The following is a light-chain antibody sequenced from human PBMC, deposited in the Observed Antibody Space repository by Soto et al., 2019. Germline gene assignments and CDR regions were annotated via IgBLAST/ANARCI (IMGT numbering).Light chain of an antibody. J-gene: IGLJ3*02. CDR3: SSHTTLITVV. V-gene: IGLV2-14*01. CDR1: SSDVGGYNY. Sequence: QSVLTQPASVSGSPGQSITISCTGTSSDVGGYNYVSWYQQHPGKAPKLMIYDVSNRPSGVSNRFSGSKSANTASLTISELQAEDEADYYCSSHTTLITVVFGGGTKLTVL. CDR2: DVS.